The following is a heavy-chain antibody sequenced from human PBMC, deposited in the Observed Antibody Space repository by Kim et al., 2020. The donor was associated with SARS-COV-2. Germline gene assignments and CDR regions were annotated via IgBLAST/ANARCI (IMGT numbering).Heavy chain of an antibody. CDR1: GFTFSSYG. D-gene: IGHD5-18*01. J-gene: IGHJ4*02. CDR2: IWYDGSNK. CDR3: AKDLRYGDTAMPGGDY. V-gene: IGHV3-33*06. Sequence: GGSLRLSCAASGFTFSSYGMHWVRQAPGKGLEWVAVIWYDGSNKYYADSVKGRFTISRDNSKNTLYLQMNSLRAEDTAVYYCAKDLRYGDTAMPGGDYWGQGTLVTVSS.